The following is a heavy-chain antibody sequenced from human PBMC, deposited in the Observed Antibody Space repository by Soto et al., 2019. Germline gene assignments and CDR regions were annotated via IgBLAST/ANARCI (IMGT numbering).Heavy chain of an antibody. D-gene: IGHD3-10*01. CDR2: ISSTTNYI. CDR1: GFTFTRYS. V-gene: IGHV3-21*06. J-gene: IGHJ6*02. Sequence: AGGSLRLSCAASGFTFTRYSMNWVRQAPGKGLEWVSSISSTTNYIYYGDSMKGRFTISRDNAKDSLYLEMNSLRAEDTAVYYCARDHSGSYYYYGMDVWGQGTTVTVSS. CDR3: ARDHSGSYYYYGMDV.